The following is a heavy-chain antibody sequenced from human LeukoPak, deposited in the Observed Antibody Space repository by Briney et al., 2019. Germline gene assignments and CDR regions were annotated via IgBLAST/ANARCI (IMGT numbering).Heavy chain of an antibody. CDR1: GYSISSGYH. V-gene: IGHV4-38-2*02. CDR2: IYHSGST. J-gene: IGHJ1*01. CDR3: ARVVQSTGSSRFYLPEYFQH. D-gene: IGHD2-8*02. Sequence: SETLSLTCTVSGYSISSGYHWGWIRQPPGKGLEGIGSIYHSGSTYYNPSLKRRVTISVDTSKNQLCLKMSSVTAAHTAVYDCARVVQSTGSSRFYLPEYFQHWGQGTLVTVSS.